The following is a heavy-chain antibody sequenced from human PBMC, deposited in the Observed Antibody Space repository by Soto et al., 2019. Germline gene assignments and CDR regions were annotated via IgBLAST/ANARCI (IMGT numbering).Heavy chain of an antibody. D-gene: IGHD2-8*01. CDR1: GDVFRSYG. Sequence: QVQLVQSGAEVKKPGSSVKVSCKASGDVFRSYGINWVRQAPGQGLEWMGGIIPISGTTNYAQKFQGRVAITADESTDTVYMELSRLRSEDTAVYFCARVRCFNGLCHTADYGMDVWGQGTTVPVSS. CDR2: IIPISGTT. J-gene: IGHJ6*02. V-gene: IGHV1-69*01. CDR3: ARVRCFNGLCHTADYGMDV.